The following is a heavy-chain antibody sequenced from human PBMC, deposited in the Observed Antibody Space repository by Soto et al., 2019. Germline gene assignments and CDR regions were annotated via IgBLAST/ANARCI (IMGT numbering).Heavy chain of an antibody. CDR3: AADRKIVGTIGAFDF. Sequence: GASVQVSCKVPENTRTELTIDWLRQAPGKGLEWMGRSAPEEGEPIYPQKFQGRVSMTEGPSTDTAYMELTSLRSEDTAVYFCAADRKIVGTIGAFDFWGQGTLVTVSS. V-gene: IGHV1-24*01. D-gene: IGHD1-26*01. J-gene: IGHJ4*02. CDR1: ENTRTELT. CDR2: SAPEEGEP.